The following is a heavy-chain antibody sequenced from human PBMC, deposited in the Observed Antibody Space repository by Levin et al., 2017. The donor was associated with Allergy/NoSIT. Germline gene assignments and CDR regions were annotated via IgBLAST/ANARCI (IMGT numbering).Heavy chain of an antibody. Sequence: GGSLRLSCAASGFTFSSYSMNWVRQAPGKGLEWVACIGSAGSHIYYADSMKGRFTISRDNAKNSLYLQMDSLIAEDTALYYYARVGSGASRDDAFDVWGQGTMVTVSS. CDR2: IGSAGSHI. J-gene: IGHJ3*01. CDR3: ARVGSGASRDDAFDV. D-gene: IGHD6-19*01. CDR1: GFTFSSYS. V-gene: IGHV3-21*01.